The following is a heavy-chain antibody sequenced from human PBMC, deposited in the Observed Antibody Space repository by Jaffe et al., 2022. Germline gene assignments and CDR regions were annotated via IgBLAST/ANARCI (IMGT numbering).Heavy chain of an antibody. J-gene: IGHJ3*02. D-gene: IGHD3-16*01. Sequence: EVQLVESGGGLVQPGRSLRLSCAASGFTFDDYAMHWVRQAPGKGLEWVSGISWNSGSIGYADSVKGRFTISRDNAKNSLYLQMNSLRAEDTALYYCAKVGEHLMITTLGAFDIWGQGTMVTVSS. CDR3: AKVGEHLMITTLGAFDI. V-gene: IGHV3-9*01. CDR1: GFTFDDYA. CDR2: ISWNSGSI.